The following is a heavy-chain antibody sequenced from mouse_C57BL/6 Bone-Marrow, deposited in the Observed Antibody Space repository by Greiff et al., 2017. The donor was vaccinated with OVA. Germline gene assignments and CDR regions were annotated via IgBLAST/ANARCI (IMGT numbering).Heavy chain of an antibody. CDR2: IAPSDSYT. V-gene: IGHV1-69*01. Sequence: QVQLQQPGAELVMPGASVKLSCKASGYTFTSYWMHWVKQRPGQGLEWIGEIAPSDSYTNYNQKFKGKSTLTVDKYSSTAYMQLSSLTSDDSAVYYCARKGERSFDVWGTGTTVTVSS. CDR1: GYTFTSYW. CDR3: ARKGERSFDV. J-gene: IGHJ1*03.